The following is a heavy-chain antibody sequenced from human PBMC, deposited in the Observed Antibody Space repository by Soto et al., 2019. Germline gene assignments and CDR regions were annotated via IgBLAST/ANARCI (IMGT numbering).Heavy chain of an antibody. CDR1: GFTFSDFA. Sequence: EVQLVQSGGGLVKPGGSLRLSCEASGFTFSDFAMNWVRQAPGKGLEWVSTISASGDYIYYPDSLKGRFTISRDNAKTPLSLQMASLRVEDKDVSNCARRRRLAASRPVDLWGQGTLVTVSS. J-gene: IGHJ5*02. D-gene: IGHD6-25*01. V-gene: IGHV3-21*02. CDR3: ARRRRLAASRPVDL. CDR2: ISASGDYI.